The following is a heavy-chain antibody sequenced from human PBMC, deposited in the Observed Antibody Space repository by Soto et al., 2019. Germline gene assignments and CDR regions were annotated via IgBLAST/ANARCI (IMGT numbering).Heavy chain of an antibody. J-gene: IGHJ4*02. CDR3: ARGSGSSWPFDY. CDR1: GYTFTNYA. Sequence: QVQLVQSGAEVKKPGASVKVSCKASGYTFTNYAIHWVRQAPGQRLEWMGWINAGNGYTKYSQKFQGRVNITRDTSASTAYMELSSLRSEDTAVYYCARGSGSSWPFDYWGQGTLVTVSS. CDR2: INAGNGYT. V-gene: IGHV1-3*01. D-gene: IGHD6-13*01.